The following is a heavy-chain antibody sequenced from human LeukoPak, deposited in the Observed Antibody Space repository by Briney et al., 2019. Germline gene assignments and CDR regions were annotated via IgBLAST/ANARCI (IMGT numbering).Heavy chain of an antibody. J-gene: IGHJ4*02. Sequence: GGSLRLSCAASGFTFSDYYMSWIRQAPGKGLEWVSYISSSSSYTNYADSVKGRFTISRDNAKNSLYLQMNGLRAEDTAVYYCARDSGGDYFDYWGQGTLVTVSS. V-gene: IGHV3-11*05. D-gene: IGHD2-21*01. CDR3: ARDSGGDYFDY. CDR1: GFTFSDYY. CDR2: ISSSSSYT.